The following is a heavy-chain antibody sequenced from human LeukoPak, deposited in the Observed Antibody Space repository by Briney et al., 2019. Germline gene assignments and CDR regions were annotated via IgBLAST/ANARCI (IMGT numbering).Heavy chain of an antibody. CDR3: ARGGGNCLDY. CDR1: GFTFSSYA. V-gene: IGHV3-30-3*01. CDR2: ISYDGSNK. J-gene: IGHJ4*02. Sequence: GGSLRLSCAASGFTFSSYAMHWVRQAPGKGLEWVAVISYDGSNKYYADSVKGRFTISRDNSKNTLYLQMNSLRAEDTAVYYCARGGGNCLDYWGQGTLVAVSS. D-gene: IGHD3-16*01.